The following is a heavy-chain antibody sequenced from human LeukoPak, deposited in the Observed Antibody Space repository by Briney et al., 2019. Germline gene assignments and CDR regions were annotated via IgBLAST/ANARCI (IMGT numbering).Heavy chain of an antibody. Sequence: LGESLKISCKGSGYSVTSYWIGWVRQMPGKGLEWMGIIYPGDSDTRYSPSFQGQVTISADKSISTAYLQWSSLKASDTAMYYCARHSCNGYYYGSGSYNFDYWGQGTLVTVSS. J-gene: IGHJ4*02. CDR3: ARHSCNGYYYGSGSYNFDY. D-gene: IGHD3-10*01. CDR1: GYSVTSYW. CDR2: IYPGDSDT. V-gene: IGHV5-51*01.